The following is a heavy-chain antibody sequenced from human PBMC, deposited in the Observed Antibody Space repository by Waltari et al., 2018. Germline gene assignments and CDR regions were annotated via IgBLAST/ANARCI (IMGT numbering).Heavy chain of an antibody. Sequence: QLQLQESGPGLVKPSETLSLTCTVSGGSISSSSYYWGWIRQPPGKGLEWIGSIYYSGSTYYNPSLKSRVTISVDTSKNQFSLKLSSVTAADTAVYYCARVSAAGNPIVYYYYGMDVWGQGTTVTVSS. V-gene: IGHV4-39*07. CDR2: IYYSGST. CDR3: ARVSAAGNPIVYYYYGMDV. CDR1: GGSISSSSYY. D-gene: IGHD6-13*01. J-gene: IGHJ6*02.